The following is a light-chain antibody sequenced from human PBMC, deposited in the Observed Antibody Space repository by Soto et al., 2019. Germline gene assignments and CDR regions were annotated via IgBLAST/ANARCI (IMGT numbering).Light chain of an antibody. Sequence: QPASVSGSPGQSITISCTGTSSDVGAYNYVSWYQQHPGKAPKLMIYDVNNRPSGISNRFSGSKSGNTASLTISGLQAEDEADYYCSSYTTSTTLVFGGGTKLTVL. CDR3: SSYTTSTTLV. CDR1: SSDVGAYNY. J-gene: IGLJ2*01. CDR2: DVN. V-gene: IGLV2-14*03.